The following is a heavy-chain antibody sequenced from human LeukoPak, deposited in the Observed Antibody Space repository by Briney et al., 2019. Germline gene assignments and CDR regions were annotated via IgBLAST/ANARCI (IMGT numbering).Heavy chain of an antibody. CDR2: MNPNCGNP. CDR3: ARWDRSSWYVDY. J-gene: IGHJ4*02. CDR1: GYTFTSYD. D-gene: IGHD6-13*01. Sequence: ASVKVSCKASGYTFTSYDINWVRQAPGQGLEWMGWMNPNCGNPGYAQKFQGSVTISRNTSISTAYMELSSLRSEDTAVYYCARWDRSSWYVDYWGQGTLVTVPS. V-gene: IGHV1-8*02.